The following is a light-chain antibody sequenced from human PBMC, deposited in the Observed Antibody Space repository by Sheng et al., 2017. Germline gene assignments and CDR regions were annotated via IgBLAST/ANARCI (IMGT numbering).Light chain of an antibody. CDR2: AAS. Sequence: DIQMTQSPSSLSASVGDRVTITCRASQGISNYLAWYQQEPGTVPKLLISAASALQSGVPSRFSGSGSGTHFTLTISSLQPEDVATYYCQNYNTAPRTFGQGPRWRSN. V-gene: IGKV1-27*01. CDR1: QGISNY. J-gene: IGKJ1*01. CDR3: QNYNTAPRT.